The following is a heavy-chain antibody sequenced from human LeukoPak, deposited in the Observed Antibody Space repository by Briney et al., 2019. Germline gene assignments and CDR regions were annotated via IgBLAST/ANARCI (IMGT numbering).Heavy chain of an antibody. CDR3: LRLENTLGPSSSSY. D-gene: IGHD6-6*01. CDR1: GFRFSTYG. J-gene: IGHJ4*02. V-gene: IGHV3-33*01. CDR2: IWYDGSDT. Sequence: GRSLRLSCAASGFRFSTYGMQWVRQAPGTGLEWVAAIWYDGSDTSYGASVEGRFTIFRDNAKNTVPLQMNSLRADDTALYYCLRLENTLGPSSSSYWGQGTLVTVSS.